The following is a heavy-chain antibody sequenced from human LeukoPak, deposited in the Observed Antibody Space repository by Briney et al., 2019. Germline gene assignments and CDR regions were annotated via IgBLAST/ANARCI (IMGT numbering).Heavy chain of an antibody. V-gene: IGHV5-51*01. CDR3: ARHVDDSSGYYYRTMYYFDY. D-gene: IGHD3-22*01. Sequence: GESLKISCKGSGYSFTSYWIGWVRQMPGKGLEWMGIVNPGDSDFRYSPSFQGQVTISADKSITTAYLQWSSLKASDTAMYYWARHVDDSSGYYYRTMYYFDYWGQGTLVTVSS. CDR2: VNPGDSDF. J-gene: IGHJ4*02. CDR1: GYSFTSYW.